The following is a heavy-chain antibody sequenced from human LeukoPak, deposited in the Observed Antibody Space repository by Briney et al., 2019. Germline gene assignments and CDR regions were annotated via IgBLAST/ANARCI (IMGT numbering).Heavy chain of an antibody. CDR1: GSPLSSDW. Sequence: PGGSLRLSCPASGSPLSSDWMSWVRPATGQGLEWGAYIKQDGSETYSVDSVKGRFTIPRDNAQNSLYLQKNSLRAEDPAVYYCARTRTVTTGYWGQGTLVTVSS. CDR2: IKQDGSET. V-gene: IGHV3-7*04. CDR3: ARTRTVTTGY. J-gene: IGHJ4*02. D-gene: IGHD4-17*01.